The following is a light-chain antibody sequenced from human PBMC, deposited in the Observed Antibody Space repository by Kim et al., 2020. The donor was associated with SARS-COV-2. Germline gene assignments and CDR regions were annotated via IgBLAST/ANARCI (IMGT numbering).Light chain of an antibody. CDR3: QQNNKRAT. J-gene: IGKJ4*01. V-gene: IGKV3-15*01. Sequence: EIVLTQSPVTLSLSPGERATLSCRASQSVSSNLAWFQQRPGHAATLLIYDAATRATGIPARCSGSGSGTESTLTTSSMQYEDFAVYYWQQNNKRATFGGGTKVDIK. CDR2: DAA. CDR1: QSVSSN.